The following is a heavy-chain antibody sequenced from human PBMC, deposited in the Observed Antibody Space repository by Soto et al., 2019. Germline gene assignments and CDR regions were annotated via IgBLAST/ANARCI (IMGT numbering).Heavy chain of an antibody. V-gene: IGHV3-30-3*01. Sequence: HPGGSLRLSCAASGFTFSSYAMHWVRQAPGKGLEWVAVISYDGSNKYYADSVKGRFTISRDNSKNTLYLQMNSLRAEDTAVYYCARGHNWNYSWVNYGMDVWGQGTTVTVSS. CDR1: GFTFSSYA. CDR3: ARGHNWNYSWVNYGMDV. J-gene: IGHJ6*02. CDR2: ISYDGSNK. D-gene: IGHD1-7*01.